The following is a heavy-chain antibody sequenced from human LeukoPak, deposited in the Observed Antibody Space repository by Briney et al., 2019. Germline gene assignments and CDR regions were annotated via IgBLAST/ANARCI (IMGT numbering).Heavy chain of an antibody. CDR1: GGSISSGSYY. CDR3: ARGSGAEQQLARSWFDP. CDR2: INHSGGT. V-gene: IGHV4-39*07. Sequence: PSETLSLTCTVSGGSISSGSYYWSWIRQPPGKGLEWIGEINHSGGTNYNPSLKSRVTISVDTSKNQFSLKLSSVTAADTAVYYCARGSGAEQQLARSWFDPWGQGTLVTVSS. J-gene: IGHJ5*02. D-gene: IGHD6-13*01.